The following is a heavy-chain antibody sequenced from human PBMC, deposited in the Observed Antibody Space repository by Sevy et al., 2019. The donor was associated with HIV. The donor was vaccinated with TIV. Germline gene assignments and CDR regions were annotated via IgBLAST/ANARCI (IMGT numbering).Heavy chain of an antibody. CDR1: GGSISSGDYY. Sequence: SETLSLTCTVSGGSISSGDYYWSWIRQPPGKGLEWIGYIYYSGSTYYNPSLKSRVTISVDTSKNQFSLKLSSVTAADTAVYYCARANIVATIYDSYDYWGQGTLVTVSS. CDR3: ARANIVATIYDSYDY. J-gene: IGHJ4*02. CDR2: IYYSGST. D-gene: IGHD5-12*01. V-gene: IGHV4-30-4*01.